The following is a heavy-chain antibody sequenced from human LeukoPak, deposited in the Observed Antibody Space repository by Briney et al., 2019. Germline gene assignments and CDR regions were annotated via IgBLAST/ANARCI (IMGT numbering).Heavy chain of an antibody. J-gene: IGHJ5*02. CDR3: ARWGVTAIFAIDP. CDR1: GDSVISGLYY. Sequence: SETLSLTCSVSGDSVISGLYYWTWVRQPPGKGLEWIGYVYYSGSTTYSPSLKSRVTISVDRSKNQFSLKLSSVTAADTAVYYCARWGVTAIFAIDPWGQGTLVTVSS. V-gene: IGHV4-61*01. CDR2: VYYSGST. D-gene: IGHD2-21*02.